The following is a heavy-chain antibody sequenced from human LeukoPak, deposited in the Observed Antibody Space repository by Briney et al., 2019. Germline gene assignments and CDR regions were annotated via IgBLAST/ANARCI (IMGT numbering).Heavy chain of an antibody. J-gene: IGHJ4*02. CDR3: AKDRTASPKIVVVINSPSDY. D-gene: IGHD3-22*01. V-gene: IGHV3-23*01. CDR1: GFTFSSYA. CDR2: ISGSGGST. Sequence: GGSLRLSCAASGFTFSSYAMSWVRQAPEKGLEWVSAISGSGGSTYYADSVKGRFTISRDNSKNTLYLQMNSLRAEDTAVYYCAKDRTASPKIVVVINSPSDYWGQGTLVTVSS.